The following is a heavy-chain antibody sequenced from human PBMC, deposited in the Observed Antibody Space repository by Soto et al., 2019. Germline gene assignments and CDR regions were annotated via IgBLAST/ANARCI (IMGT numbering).Heavy chain of an antibody. J-gene: IGHJ3*02. Sequence: WETLSLTCSVSRGSFSGYYWGWILQAPLKGLECIGEINHSVSTNYNPSLKSRVTLSVDTSKNQFSLKLSSVTAAATAVYYCAIGQEVFLWFGGAFDIWGQGIMVTVSS. V-gene: IGHV4-34*01. CDR1: RGSFSGYY. D-gene: IGHD3-10*01. CDR3: AIGQEVFLWFGGAFDI. CDR2: INHSVST.